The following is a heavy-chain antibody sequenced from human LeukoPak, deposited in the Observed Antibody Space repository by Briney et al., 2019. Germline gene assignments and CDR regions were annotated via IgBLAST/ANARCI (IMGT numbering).Heavy chain of an antibody. D-gene: IGHD2-15*01. V-gene: IGHV3-23*01. CDR1: GFSLGTYA. Sequence: PGESLRLSCAASGFSLGTYAMSWFRQAPGKGLEWVSTLTSTGGASYYPDSVKGRFTISRDNSKTTLYLQMNSLSADDTAVYYCAKSIIKYCHDFWGQGTLVTVSS. CDR2: LTSTGGAS. CDR3: AKSIIKYCHDF. J-gene: IGHJ4*02.